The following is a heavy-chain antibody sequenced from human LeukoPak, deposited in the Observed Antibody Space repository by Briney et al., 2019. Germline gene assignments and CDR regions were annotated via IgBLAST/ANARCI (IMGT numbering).Heavy chain of an antibody. CDR3: ARGPTEGGGYSYGLPYYYYGMDV. D-gene: IGHD5-18*01. J-gene: IGHJ6*02. CDR1: GYTFTGYY. CDR2: INPNSGGT. Sequence: EASVKVSCKASGYTFTGYYMHWVRQAPGQGLGWMGWINPNSGGTNYAQKFQGWVTMTRDTSISTAYMELSRLRSDDTAVYYCARGPTEGGGYSYGLPYYYYGMDVWGQGTTVTVSS. V-gene: IGHV1-2*04.